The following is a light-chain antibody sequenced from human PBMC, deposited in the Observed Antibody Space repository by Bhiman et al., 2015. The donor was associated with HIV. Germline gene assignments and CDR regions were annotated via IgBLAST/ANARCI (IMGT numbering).Light chain of an antibody. CDR3: AAWDDSLSGVV. CDR2: GDT. V-gene: IGLV1-40*01. J-gene: IGLJ2*01. CDR1: NSNIGAGYD. Sequence: QSVLTQPPSVSGAPGQRVTISCTGNNSNIGAGYDVHWYQQLSGTSPKLLIFGDTNRPSGVPDRFSGSKSGTSASLAITGLRSEDEADYYCAAWDDSLSGVVFGGGTKLTVL.